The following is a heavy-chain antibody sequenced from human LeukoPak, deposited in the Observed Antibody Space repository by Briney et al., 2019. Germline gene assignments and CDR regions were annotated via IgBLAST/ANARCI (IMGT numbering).Heavy chain of an antibody. J-gene: IGHJ4*02. V-gene: IGHV4-59*01. CDR3: ARDLSLPYCGTNCYSGFDY. D-gene: IGHD2-15*01. CDR2: IYDTGAT. CDR1: HGSINTYY. Sequence: SETLSLTCTVSHGSINTYYWSWIRQFPGKGLEWIGYIYDTGATNRNPSLRSRVTISIDTSKNQFSLELTSVTAADTAVYYCARDLSLPYCGTNCYSGFDYWGQGILVTVSS.